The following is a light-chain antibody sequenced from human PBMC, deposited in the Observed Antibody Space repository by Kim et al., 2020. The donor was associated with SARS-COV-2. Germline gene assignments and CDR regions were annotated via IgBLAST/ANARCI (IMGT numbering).Light chain of an antibody. Sequence: EIVLTQSPGTLSLSPGERANLSCRASQSVSSSYLAWYQQKPGQAPRLLIYGTSSRATGIPDRFSGSGSGTDFTLTISRLEPEDFAVYYCQQYGNSPTFGQGTKVDIK. CDR3: QQYGNSPT. CDR1: QSVSSSY. CDR2: GTS. V-gene: IGKV3-20*01. J-gene: IGKJ1*01.